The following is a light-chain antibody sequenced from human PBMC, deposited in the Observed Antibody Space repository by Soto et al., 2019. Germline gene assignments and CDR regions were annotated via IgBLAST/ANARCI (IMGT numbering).Light chain of an antibody. J-gene: IGKJ4*01. Sequence: EVVLTQSPLSQSVTLGQPASISCKCSQSLLYSNGHTYLTWFHQRPGQPPRRLIYEVSYRDSGVPDRFSGSGSVTDFTLRISRVEVEDVGVYYCMQGTHWPLTFGGGTNVEIK. CDR2: EVS. CDR1: QSLLYSNGHTY. V-gene: IGKV2-30*01. CDR3: MQGTHWPLT.